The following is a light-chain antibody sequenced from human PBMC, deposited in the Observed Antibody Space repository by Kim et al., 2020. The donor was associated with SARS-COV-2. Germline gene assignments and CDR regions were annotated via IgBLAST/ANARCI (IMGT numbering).Light chain of an antibody. Sequence: PGRTANITCRRTTIGGKRVNRYQQHPGQAPILVIYYDYSRPSGIPERFSASTSGKTATLTIGRVEAGDEADYYCQVWDTGTYHVVFGGGTQLTVL. V-gene: IGLV3-21*04. CDR2: YDY. CDR1: TIGGKR. J-gene: IGLJ2*01. CDR3: QVWDTGTYHVV.